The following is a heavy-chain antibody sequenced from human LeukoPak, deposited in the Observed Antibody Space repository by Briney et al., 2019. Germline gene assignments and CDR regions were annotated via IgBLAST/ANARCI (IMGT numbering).Heavy chain of an antibody. J-gene: IGHJ4*02. V-gene: IGHV3-23*01. Sequence: GGSLRLSCAASGFTFSSYFMSWVRQPPGKGLEWVSGISGNSGSAYYADSVKGRFTTSRDMSKSTLFLQMNSLRADDTAVYYCAKDFGYSGFNYLDYWGQGTLVTVSS. CDR1: GFTFSSYF. CDR2: ISGNSGSA. CDR3: AKDFGYSGFNYLDY. D-gene: IGHD5-12*01.